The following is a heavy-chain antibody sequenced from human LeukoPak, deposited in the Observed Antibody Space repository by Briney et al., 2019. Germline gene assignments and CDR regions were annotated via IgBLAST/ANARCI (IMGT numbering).Heavy chain of an antibody. CDR1: GYTFTSYY. V-gene: IGHV1-46*03. CDR2: INPSGGST. J-gene: IGHJ4*02. CDR3: ARGDIVLMVYDPSAPDY. D-gene: IGHD2-8*01. Sequence: ASVKVSCKASGYTFTSYYMHWVRQAPGQGLEWMGIINPSGGSTSYAQKFQGRVTMTRDTSTSTVYMELSSLRSEDTAVYYCARGDIVLMVYDPSAPDYWGQGTLVTVSS.